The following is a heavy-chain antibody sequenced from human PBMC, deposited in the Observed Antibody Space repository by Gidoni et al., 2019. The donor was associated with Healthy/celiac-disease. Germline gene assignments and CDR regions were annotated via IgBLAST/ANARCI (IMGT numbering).Heavy chain of an antibody. V-gene: IGHV4-30-2*01. Sequence: QLQLQESGSGLVKPSQTLSLTCAVSGSSIISGGYSWSWIRQPPGKGLEWIGYIYHSGSTYYNPSLKSRVTISVDRSKNQFSLKLSSVTTADTAVYYCARNTMVRGVTKYYFDYWGQGTLVTVSS. D-gene: IGHD3-10*01. CDR3: ARNTMVRGVTKYYFDY. CDR2: IYHSGST. J-gene: IGHJ4*02. CDR1: GSSIISGGYS.